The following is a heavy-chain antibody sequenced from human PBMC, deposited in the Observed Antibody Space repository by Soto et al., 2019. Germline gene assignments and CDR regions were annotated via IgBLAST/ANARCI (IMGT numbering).Heavy chain of an antibody. D-gene: IGHD6-13*01. CDR2: FYYSGNT. J-gene: IGHJ4*02. V-gene: IGHV4-31*03. Sequence: KPSETLSLTCSVSGGSISSGGFYWSWFRQLPGQGLEWIGYFYYSGNTYLNPSLKSRVIISVDPSENHFSLTLTSVTAADTAVYYCARSKSFGSRSWASWGPGTLVTSPQ. CDR1: GGSISSGGFY. CDR3: ARSKSFGSRSWAS.